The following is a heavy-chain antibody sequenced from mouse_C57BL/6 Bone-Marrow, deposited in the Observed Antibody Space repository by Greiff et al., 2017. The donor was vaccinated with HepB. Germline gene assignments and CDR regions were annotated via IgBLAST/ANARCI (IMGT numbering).Heavy chain of an antibody. V-gene: IGHV14-4*01. CDR1: GFNIKDDY. CDR3: LSTMVTTRYFDV. J-gene: IGHJ1*03. D-gene: IGHD2-2*01. Sequence: VQLKQSGAELVRPGASVKLSCTASGFNIKDDYMHWVKQRPEQGLEWIGWIDPENGDTEYASKFQGKATITADTSSNTAYLQLSSLTSEDTAVYYCLSTMVTTRYFDVWGTGTTVTVSS. CDR2: IDPENGDT.